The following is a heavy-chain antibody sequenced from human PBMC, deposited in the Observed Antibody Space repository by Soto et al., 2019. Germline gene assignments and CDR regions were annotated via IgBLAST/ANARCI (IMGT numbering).Heavy chain of an antibody. CDR3: AAGGGLPRYY. CDR2: IYHSGST. J-gene: IGHJ4*02. CDR1: GGSISSDGYS. D-gene: IGHD5-12*01. V-gene: IGHV4-30-2*01. Sequence: QLQLQESGSGLVKPSQTLSLTCAVSGGSISSDGYSWSWLRQPPGKGLEWIGYIYHSGSTYYNPSLKSRVTISVDRSKNQFSLKLSSVTAADTAVYYCAAGGGLPRYYWGQGTLVTVSS.